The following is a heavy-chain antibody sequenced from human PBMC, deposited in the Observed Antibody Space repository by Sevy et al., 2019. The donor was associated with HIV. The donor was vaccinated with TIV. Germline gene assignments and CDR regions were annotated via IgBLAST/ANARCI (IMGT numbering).Heavy chain of an antibody. CDR1: GFTFSSYD. J-gene: IGHJ6*02. CDR3: TKAQLSGGVRGHRYGMDV. V-gene: IGHV3-13*01. Sequence: GGSLRLSCAASGFTFSSYDMYWVRQVTGKGLEWVLAIGIAGDSYYPDSLRGRFTISRDNANNSLFLQMNSLRAGDTAIYYCTKAQLSGGVRGHRYGMDVWGQGTTVTVSS. D-gene: IGHD1-1*01. CDR2: IGIAGDS.